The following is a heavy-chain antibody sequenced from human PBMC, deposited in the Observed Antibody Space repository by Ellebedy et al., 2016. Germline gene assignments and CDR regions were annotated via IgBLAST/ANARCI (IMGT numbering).Heavy chain of an antibody. CDR1: GFTFGDYA. J-gene: IGHJ4*02. D-gene: IGHD3-10*01. CDR2: IRSKAYGGTT. CDR3: TRGRGPTPFDY. Sequence: GESLKISCTTSGFTFGDYAMSWFRQAPGKGLEWVGFIRSKAYGGTTEYAASVKGRFTISRDDSKSIAYLQMNSLKTEDTAVYYCTRGRGPTPFDYWGQGTLVTVSS. V-gene: IGHV3-49*03.